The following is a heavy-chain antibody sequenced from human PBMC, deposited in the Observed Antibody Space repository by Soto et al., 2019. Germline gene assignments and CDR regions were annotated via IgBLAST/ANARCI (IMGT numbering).Heavy chain of an antibody. J-gene: IGHJ6*02. CDR3: ATDQILGWNYSYGMDV. Sequence: ASVKVSCKVSGYTLTELSMHWVRQAPGKGLEWMGGFDPEDGETIYAQKFQGRVTMTEDTSTDTAYMELSSLRSEDTAVYYCATDQILGWNYSYGMDVWGQGTTVTVSS. V-gene: IGHV1-24*01. D-gene: IGHD2-15*01. CDR1: GYTLTELS. CDR2: FDPEDGET.